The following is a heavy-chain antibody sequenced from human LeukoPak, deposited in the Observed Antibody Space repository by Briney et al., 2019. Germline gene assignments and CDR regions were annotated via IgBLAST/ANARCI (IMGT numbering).Heavy chain of an antibody. V-gene: IGHV4-31*03. J-gene: IGHJ6*02. D-gene: IGHD3-10*01. Sequence: SQTLSLTCTVSGGSISSGGYYWSWIRQHPGKGLEWIGYIYYSGSTYYNPSLKSRVTISVDTSKNQFSLKLSSVTAADTAVYYCARAGNYYGSRDYYGMDVGGQGTTVTVSS. CDR2: IYYSGST. CDR1: GGSISSGGYY. CDR3: ARAGNYYGSRDYYGMDV.